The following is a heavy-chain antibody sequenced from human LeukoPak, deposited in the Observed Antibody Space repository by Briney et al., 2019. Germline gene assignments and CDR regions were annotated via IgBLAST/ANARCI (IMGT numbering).Heavy chain of an antibody. CDR2: IYPGDSDT. V-gene: IGHV5-51*01. D-gene: IGHD2-2*01. CDR3: ARHSSQPLSNYFDY. J-gene: IGHJ4*02. CDR1: GYSFTNYW. Sequence: GESLKISCKGSGYSFTNYWIGWVRQMPGKGLEWMGIIYPGDSDTRYSPSFRGQVTISADKSISTAYLQWSSLKASDTAMYYCARHSSQPLSNYFDYWGQGTLVTVSS.